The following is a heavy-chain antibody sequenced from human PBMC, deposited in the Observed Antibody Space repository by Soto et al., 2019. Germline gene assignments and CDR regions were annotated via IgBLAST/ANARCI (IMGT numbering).Heavy chain of an antibody. Sequence: GGSLRLSCAASGFTFSSYAMSWVRQAPGKGLEWVSAISGSGGSTYYADSVKGRFTISRDNSKNTLYLQMNSLRAEDTAVYYCAKSQSSPAAIFGVYYYYYYMDVWGKGTTVTVSS. V-gene: IGHV3-23*01. J-gene: IGHJ6*03. CDR3: AKSQSSPAAIFGVYYYYYYMDV. CDR2: ISGSGGST. CDR1: GFTFSSYA. D-gene: IGHD2-2*01.